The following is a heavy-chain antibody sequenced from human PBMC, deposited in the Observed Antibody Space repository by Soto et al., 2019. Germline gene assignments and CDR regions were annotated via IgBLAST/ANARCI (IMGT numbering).Heavy chain of an antibody. CDR3: ARDTLRYCSGGSCYSEHYY. J-gene: IGHJ4*02. CDR1: GYTFTSYG. D-gene: IGHD2-15*01. Sequence: ASVKVSCKASGYTFTSYGISWVRQAPGQGLEWMGWISAYNGNTNYAQKLQGRVTMTTDTSTSTAYMELRSLRSDDTAVYYCARDTLRYCSGGSCYSEHYYWGQGTLVTVSS. V-gene: IGHV1-18*01. CDR2: ISAYNGNT.